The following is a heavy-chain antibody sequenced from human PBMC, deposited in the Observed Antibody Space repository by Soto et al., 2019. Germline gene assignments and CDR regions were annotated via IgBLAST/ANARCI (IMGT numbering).Heavy chain of an antibody. CDR3: ARESGGATATLDYYYFYMDV. D-gene: IGHD5-12*01. Sequence: QVQLVQSGAEVKEPGASVTVSCRASGDRFTDYYMHWVRQAPGQGLEWMGWINPYSGVTKYAQKFHGWVTMPRDTSIRTVYMQLSRLGFDDTAIYYCARESGGATATLDYYYFYMDVWGTGTTVTVSS. J-gene: IGHJ6*03. CDR1: GDRFTDYY. V-gene: IGHV1-2*04. CDR2: INPYSGVT.